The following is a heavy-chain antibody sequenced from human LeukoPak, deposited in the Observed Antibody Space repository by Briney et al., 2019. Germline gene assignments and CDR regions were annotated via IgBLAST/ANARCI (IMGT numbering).Heavy chain of an antibody. CDR2: IKQDGSEK. J-gene: IGHJ4*02. V-gene: IGHV3-7*01. CDR3: ASIGYCSSTSCSFGFDY. D-gene: IGHD2-2*01. Sequence: GGSLRLSCAASGFTFSSYWMSWVRQAPGKGLEWVANIKQDGSEKYYVDSVKGRFTISRDNAKNSLYLQMNSLRAEDTAVYYCASIGYCSSTSCSFGFDYWGQGTPVTVSS. CDR1: GFTFSSYW.